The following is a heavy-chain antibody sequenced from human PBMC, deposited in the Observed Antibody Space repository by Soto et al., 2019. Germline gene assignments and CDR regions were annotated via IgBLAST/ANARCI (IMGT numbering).Heavy chain of an antibody. J-gene: IGHJ4*02. V-gene: IGHV1-46*01. D-gene: IGHD3-22*01. CDR1: GYTFTSYY. CDR3: ARGAIYYDSIRNYFDY. Sequence: ASVKVSCKASGYTFTSYYMHWVRQAPGQGLEWMGIINPSGGSTSYAQKSQGRVTMTRDTSTSTVYMELSSLRSEDTAVYYCARGAIYYDSIRNYFDYWGQGTLVTVSS. CDR2: INPSGGST.